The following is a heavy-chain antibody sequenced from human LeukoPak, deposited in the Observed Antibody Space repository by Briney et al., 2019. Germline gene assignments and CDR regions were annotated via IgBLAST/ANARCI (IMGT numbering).Heavy chain of an antibody. CDR2: IIPIFGTA. D-gene: IGHD1-1*01. J-gene: IGHJ4*02. CDR1: GGTFSSYA. CDR3: ATQLERGFDY. V-gene: IGHV1-69*13. Sequence: GASVKVSCKASGGTFSSYAISWVRQAPGQGLEWMGGIIPIFGTANCAQKFQGRVTITADESTSTAYMELSSLRSEDTAVYYCATQLERGFDYWGQGTLVTVSS.